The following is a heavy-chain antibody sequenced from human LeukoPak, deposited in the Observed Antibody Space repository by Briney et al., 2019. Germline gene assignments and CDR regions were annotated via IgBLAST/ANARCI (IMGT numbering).Heavy chain of an antibody. CDR1: GSTFSNYW. D-gene: IGHD6-6*01. CDR2: IKQDGSEK. J-gene: IGHJ4*02. CDR3: AREYSNSSPEDY. Sequence: QPGGSLRLSCAASGSTFSNYWMCWVRQAPGKGLGCVANIKQDGSEKNYVDSVKGRFTISRDNAKNSPYLQMNSLRAEDTAVYYCAREYSNSSPEDYWGQGTLVTVSS. V-gene: IGHV3-7*01.